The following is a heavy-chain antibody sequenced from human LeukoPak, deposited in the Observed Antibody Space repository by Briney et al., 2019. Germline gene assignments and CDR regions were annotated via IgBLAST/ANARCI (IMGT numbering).Heavy chain of an antibody. J-gene: IGHJ4*02. CDR2: INHSGST. V-gene: IGHV4-34*01. CDR3: ARDPGYYDSSGYYFRPYYFDY. Sequence: SETLSLTCAVYGGSFSCYYWSWIRQPPGKGLEWIGEINHSGSTNYNPSLKSRVTISVDTSKNQFSLKLSSVTAADTAVYYCARDPGYYDSSGYYFRPYYFDYWGQGTLVTVSS. D-gene: IGHD3-22*01. CDR1: GGSFSCYY.